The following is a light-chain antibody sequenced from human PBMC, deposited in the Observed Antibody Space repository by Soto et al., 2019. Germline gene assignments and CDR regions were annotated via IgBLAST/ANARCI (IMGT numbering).Light chain of an antibody. J-gene: IGKJ1*01. V-gene: IGKV3-11*01. Sequence: EIVITQSPPTLSVSPGERATLSCRASQSVSILLAWYQQKPGQAPRLLIFDASKRATGIPARFSGSGSGTDFTLTISNLEPEDFAVYYCHQHSHWPPWTFGQGTKVDIK. CDR2: DAS. CDR3: HQHSHWPPWT. CDR1: QSVSIL.